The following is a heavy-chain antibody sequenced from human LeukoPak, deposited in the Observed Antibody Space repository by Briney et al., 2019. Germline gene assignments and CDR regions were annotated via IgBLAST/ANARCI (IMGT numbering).Heavy chain of an antibody. CDR3: AKGSFEYSYGYYMDV. J-gene: IGHJ6*03. CDR2: ISWKSGSI. D-gene: IGHD5-18*01. CDR1: GFTFDDYA. Sequence: GGSLRLSYADSGFTFDDYAMHWVRQAPGKGLEWVAGISWKSGSIGYADSVKGRFTISRDNAKNSLYLQMNSLRAEDMALYYCAKGSFEYSYGYYMDVWGKGTTVTISS. V-gene: IGHV3-9*03.